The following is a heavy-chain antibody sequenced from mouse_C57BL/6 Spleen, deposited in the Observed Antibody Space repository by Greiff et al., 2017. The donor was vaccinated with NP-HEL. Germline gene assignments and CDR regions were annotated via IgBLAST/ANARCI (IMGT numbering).Heavy chain of an antibody. J-gene: IGHJ3*01. CDR2: ISSGGSYT. CDR1: GFTFSSYG. Sequence: EVMLVESGGDLVKPGGSLKLSCAASGFTFSSYGMSWVRQTPDKRLEWVATISSGGSYTYYPDSVKGRFTISRDNAKNTLYLQMSSLKSEDTAMYYGAKHYGSSSSGFAYWGQGTLVTVSA. CDR3: AKHYGSSSSGFAY. D-gene: IGHD1-1*01. V-gene: IGHV5-6*02.